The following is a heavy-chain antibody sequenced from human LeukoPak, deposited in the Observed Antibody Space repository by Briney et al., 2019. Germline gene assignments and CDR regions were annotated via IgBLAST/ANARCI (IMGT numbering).Heavy chain of an antibody. Sequence: SETLSLTCTVSGGSISSYYWSWIRQPPGKGLEWIGYIYYSGSTNYNPSLKSRVTISVDTSKNQFSLKLSSMTAADTAVYYCASASSRGKLFDYWGQGTLVTVSS. CDR1: GGSISSYY. J-gene: IGHJ4*02. V-gene: IGHV4-59*01. CDR3: ASASSRGKLFDY. CDR2: IYYSGST. D-gene: IGHD3-16*01.